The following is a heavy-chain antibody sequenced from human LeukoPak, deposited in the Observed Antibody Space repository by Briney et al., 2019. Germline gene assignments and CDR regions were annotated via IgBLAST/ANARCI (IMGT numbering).Heavy chain of an antibody. CDR2: ISDNEGST. V-gene: IGHV3-23*01. CDR3: ARHDSFIPY. J-gene: IGHJ4*02. D-gene: IGHD5-18*01. CDR1: GFTFNYYA. Sequence: GGSLRLSCAASGFTFNYYAMSWVRQAPGKGLEWVSGISDNEGSTYYRDSVKGRFTISRDNTKNTVYLQLNNLRADDTAVYFCARHDSFIPYWGQGTLVIVSS.